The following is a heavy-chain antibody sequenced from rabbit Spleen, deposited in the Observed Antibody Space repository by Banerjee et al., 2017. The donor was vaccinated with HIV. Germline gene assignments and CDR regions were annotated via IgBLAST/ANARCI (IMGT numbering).Heavy chain of an antibody. Sequence: QEQLEESGGGLVKPEGSLTLTCKASGFSFSDRDVMCWVRQAPGKGLEWIACIDTATAKAVYASWAKGRFTISKTSSTTVTLQMTRLTAADTATYFCATDTYGVGAFDLWGPGTLVTVS. CDR2: IDTATAKA. CDR3: ATDTYGVGAFDL. D-gene: IGHD6-1*01. CDR1: GFSFSDRDV. J-gene: IGHJ4*01. V-gene: IGHV1S45*01.